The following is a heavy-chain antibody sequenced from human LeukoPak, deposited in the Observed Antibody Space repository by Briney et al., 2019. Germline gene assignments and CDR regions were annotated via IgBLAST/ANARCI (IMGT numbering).Heavy chain of an antibody. D-gene: IGHD3-10*01. CDR2: INHSGST. CDR1: GGSFSGYY. V-gene: IGHV4-34*01. J-gene: IGHJ5*02. Sequence: PSETLSLTCAVYGGSFSGYYWSWIRQPPGKGLEWIGEINHSGSTNYNPSLKSRVTISVDTSKNQFSLKLSSVTAADTAVYYCARSYEYYYGSGSPRSPFGPWGQGTLVTVSP. CDR3: ARSYEYYYGSGSPRSPFGP.